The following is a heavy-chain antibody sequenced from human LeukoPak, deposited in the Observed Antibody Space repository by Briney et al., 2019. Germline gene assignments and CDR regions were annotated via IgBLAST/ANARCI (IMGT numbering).Heavy chain of an antibody. CDR1: GFTFSNYE. Sequence: GGSLRLSCAASGFTFSNYEMHWVRQAPGKGLEWVSYISSSGSAIYYADSVKGRFTISRDNAKNSLYLQMNSLRAEDTAVYYCARESMGISYYMDVWGKGTTVTISS. CDR2: ISSSGSAI. J-gene: IGHJ6*03. V-gene: IGHV3-48*03. CDR3: ARESMGISYYMDV. D-gene: IGHD6-13*01.